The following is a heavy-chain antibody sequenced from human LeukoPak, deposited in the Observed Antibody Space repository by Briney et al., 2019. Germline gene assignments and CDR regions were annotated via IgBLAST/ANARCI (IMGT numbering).Heavy chain of an antibody. J-gene: IGHJ4*02. CDR3: ARGQWLVLRYFDY. D-gene: IGHD6-19*01. CDR2: ISGTGGST. CDR1: GFTFSTYA. V-gene: IGHV3-23*01. Sequence: GGSLRLSCAASGFTFSTYAMTWVRQAPGKGLEWVSLISGTGGSTYYADSVKGRFTISRDNAKNSLYLQMNSLRAEDTAVYYCARGQWLVLRYFDYWGQGTLVTVSS.